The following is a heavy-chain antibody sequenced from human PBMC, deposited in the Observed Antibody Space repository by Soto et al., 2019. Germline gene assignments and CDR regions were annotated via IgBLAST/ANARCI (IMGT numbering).Heavy chain of an antibody. CDR2: ISYDGSNK. CDR3: ARDLCTNGVCHRGFGAY. J-gene: IGHJ4*02. V-gene: IGHV3-30-3*01. CDR1: GFTFSSYA. D-gene: IGHD2-8*01. Sequence: GGSLRLSCAASGFTFSSYAMHWVRQAPGKGLEWVAVISYDGSNKYYADSVKGRFTISRDNSKNTLYLQMNSLRAEDTAVYYCARDLCTNGVCHRGFGAYWGQGTLVTVSS.